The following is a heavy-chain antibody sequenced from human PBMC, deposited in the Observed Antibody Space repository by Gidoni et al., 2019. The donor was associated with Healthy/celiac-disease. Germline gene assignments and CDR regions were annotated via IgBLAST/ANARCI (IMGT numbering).Heavy chain of an antibody. J-gene: IGHJ3*02. CDR1: GGSISSSSYY. D-gene: IGHD1-26*01. CDR3: STIMGARGLVSAFDI. CDR2: IYYSGST. Sequence: QRQLQESGPGLVKPSETLSRTCTVSGGSISSSSYYWGWIRQPPGKGLEWIGRIYYSGSTYYNPSLKSRVTISVDTSKNQFSLKLSSVTAADTAVYYCSTIMGARGLVSAFDIWGQGTMVTVSS. V-gene: IGHV4-39*01.